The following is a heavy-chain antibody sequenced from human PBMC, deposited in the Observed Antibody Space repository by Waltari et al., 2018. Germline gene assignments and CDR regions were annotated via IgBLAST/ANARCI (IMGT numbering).Heavy chain of an antibody. Sequence: EVQLVESGGGLVQPGRYLRLSCTASGFTFGAYAMSWVRQAPGQGLEWVGFIRSKAYGGTTEYAASVKGRFTISRDDSKSIAYLQMNSLKTEDTAVYYCTRDRESSYYYYYYMDVWGKGTTVTVSS. D-gene: IGHD3-10*01. J-gene: IGHJ6*03. CDR3: TRDRESSYYYYYYMDV. CDR2: IRSKAYGGTT. V-gene: IGHV3-49*04. CDR1: GFTFGAYA.